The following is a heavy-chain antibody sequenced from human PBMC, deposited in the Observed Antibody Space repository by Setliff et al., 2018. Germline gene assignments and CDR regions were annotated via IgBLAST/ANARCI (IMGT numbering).Heavy chain of an antibody. V-gene: IGHV4-61*08. D-gene: IGHD2-2*01. Sequence: SETLSLTCTVSGGSIDSGDYYWNWIRQPPGKGLEWIGYIYFSGSTDYNPSLKSRATISLDTSKNQFSLQLTSVTAADTAVYYCARGRMRGSCSGPSCTYDPFDIWGQGTPVTVSS. CDR3: ARGRMRGSCSGPSCTYDPFDI. CDR1: GGSIDSGDYY. J-gene: IGHJ3*02. CDR2: IYFSGST.